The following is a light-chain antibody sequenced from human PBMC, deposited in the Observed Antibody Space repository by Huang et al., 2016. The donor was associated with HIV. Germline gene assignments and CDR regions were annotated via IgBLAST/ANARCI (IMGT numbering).Light chain of an antibody. CDR3: QQYFSTPLT. J-gene: IGKJ4*01. Sequence: DIVMTQSPDSLAVSLGERANINCRSSQSLLYSSNNKNYLAWYQQKAGRSPKLVIYWASTRESEVPDRFSGSGSGTNFTLTIGSLQAEDVAVYYCQQYFSTPLTFGGGTKVEIK. V-gene: IGKV4-1*01. CDR2: WAS. CDR1: QSLLYSSNNKNY.